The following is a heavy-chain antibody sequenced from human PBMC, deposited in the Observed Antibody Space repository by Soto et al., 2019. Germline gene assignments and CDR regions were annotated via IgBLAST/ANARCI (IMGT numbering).Heavy chain of an antibody. Sequence: GVSLRLSCAASGFTFSKAWMNWVRQAPGKGLEWVGRIKSKTDGGTTDYAAPVKGRFTISRDDSKNTLYLQMNSLKTEDTAVYYCAKAWYSSGSYYFDYWGQGTLVTVSS. V-gene: IGHV3-15*07. CDR3: AKAWYSSGSYYFDY. J-gene: IGHJ4*02. CDR1: GFTFSKAW. D-gene: IGHD6-19*01. CDR2: IKSKTDGGTT.